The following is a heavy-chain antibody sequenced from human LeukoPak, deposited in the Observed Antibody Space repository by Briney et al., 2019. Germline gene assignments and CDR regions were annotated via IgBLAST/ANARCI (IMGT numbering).Heavy chain of an antibody. CDR2: ISSSSSYI. D-gene: IGHD1-26*01. CDR3: AREGVGATTPLDY. J-gene: IGHJ4*02. CDR1: GFTFSSYS. V-gene: IGHV3-21*01. Sequence: GGSLRLSCAASGFTFSSYSMNWVRQAPGTGLEWVSSISSSSSYIYYADSVKGRFTISRDNAKNSLYLQMNSLRAEDTAVYYCAREGVGATTPLDYWGQGTLVTVSS.